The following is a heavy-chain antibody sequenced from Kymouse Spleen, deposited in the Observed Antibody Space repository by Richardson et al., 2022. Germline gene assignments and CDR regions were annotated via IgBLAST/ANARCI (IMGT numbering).Heavy chain of an antibody. Sequence: QVQLQESGPGLVKPSETLSLTCTVSGGSISSYYWSWIRQPPGKGLEWIGYIYYSGSTNYNPSLKSRVTISVDTSKNQFSLKLSSVTAADTAVYYCARGTAVAGTGDYWGQGTLVTVSS. CDR2: IYYSGST. J-gene: IGHJ4*02. D-gene: IGHD6-19*01. CDR3: ARGTAVAGTGDY. CDR1: GGSISSYY. V-gene: IGHV4-59*01.